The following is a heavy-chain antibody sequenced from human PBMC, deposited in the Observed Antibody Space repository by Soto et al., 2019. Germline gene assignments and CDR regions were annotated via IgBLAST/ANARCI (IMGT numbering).Heavy chain of an antibody. D-gene: IGHD1-1*01. J-gene: IGHJ4*02. Sequence: EVQLVESGGGLVKPGGSLRLSCAASGFTFSNDWMSWVRQVPGKGLEWVGRIKSKGGGGTRDYAAPVKSRFTISRDDAENTLYLQMNSLKTEDTAVYYCTRDRVHFYDFDYWGQGTLVTVSS. CDR3: TRDRVHFYDFDY. V-gene: IGHV3-15*01. CDR1: GFTFSNDW. CDR2: IKSKGGGGTR.